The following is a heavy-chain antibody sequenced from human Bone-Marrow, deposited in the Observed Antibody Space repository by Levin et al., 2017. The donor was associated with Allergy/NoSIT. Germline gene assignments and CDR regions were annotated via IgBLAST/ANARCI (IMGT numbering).Heavy chain of an antibody. D-gene: IGHD1-26*01. Sequence: SCAASGFTFNTYWMSWVRQAPGKGLEWVANINGDGSAKFYVDSVKGRFTISRDNAKNSLFLQMNSLRVEDTAVYHCGRAVGVGDYWGLGTLVTVSS. J-gene: IGHJ4*02. CDR1: GFTFNTYW. CDR3: GRAVGVGDY. V-gene: IGHV3-7*01. CDR2: INGDGSAK.